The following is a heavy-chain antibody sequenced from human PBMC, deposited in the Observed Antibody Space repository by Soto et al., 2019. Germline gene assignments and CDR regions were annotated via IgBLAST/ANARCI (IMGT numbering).Heavy chain of an antibody. CDR3: ARDWADYYDSSEPS. V-gene: IGHV4-30-4*01. CDR2: IYYSGST. D-gene: IGHD3-22*01. CDR1: GGSISSGDYY. Sequence: SETLSLTCTVSGGSISSGDYYWSWIRQPPGKGLEWIGYIYYSGSTYYNPSLKSRVTISVDTSKDQFSLKLSSVTAADTAVYYCARDWADYYDSSEPSWGQGTLVTVSS. J-gene: IGHJ5*02.